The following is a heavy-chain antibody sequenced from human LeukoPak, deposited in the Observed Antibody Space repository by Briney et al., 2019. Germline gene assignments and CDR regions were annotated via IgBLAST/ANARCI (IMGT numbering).Heavy chain of an antibody. J-gene: IGHJ6*04. Sequence: PSETLSLTCTVSGGSINSFYCSWIRQPPGGGLEWIGYIYYSGSTNYNPSLKSRVTISVDASKNQFSLWLSSVTAADTAVYYCARLARLTLIRGVTGYHSLDVWGKGTKVTVSS. CDR2: IYYSGST. CDR1: GGSINSFY. D-gene: IGHD3-10*01. V-gene: IGHV4-59*01. CDR3: ARLARLTLIRGVTGYHSLDV.